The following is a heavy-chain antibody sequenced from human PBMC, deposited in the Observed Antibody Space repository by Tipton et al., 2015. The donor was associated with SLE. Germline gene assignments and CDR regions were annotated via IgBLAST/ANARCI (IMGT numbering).Heavy chain of an antibody. CDR2: IYYSGST. CDR3: ARDRSITAAGLDY. J-gene: IGHJ4*02. V-gene: IGHV4-59*11. CDR1: GGSISSHY. Sequence: TLSLTCTVSGGSISSHYWSWIRQPPGKGLEWIGYIYYSGSTNYNPSLKSRVTMSVDTSKNQFSLKLSSVTAADTAVYYCARDRSITAAGLDYWGQGTLVTVSS. D-gene: IGHD6-13*01.